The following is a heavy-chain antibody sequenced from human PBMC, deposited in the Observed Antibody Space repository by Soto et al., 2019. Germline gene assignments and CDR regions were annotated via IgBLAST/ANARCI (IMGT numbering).Heavy chain of an antibody. V-gene: IGHV4-34*01. D-gene: IGHD6-6*01. J-gene: IGHJ4*02. CDR1: GGSFSGYY. CDR2: INHSGST. CDR3: ARVGYSSSDESGGDY. Sequence: KASETLSLTCAVYGGSFSGYYWSWIRQPPGKGLEWIGEINHSGSTNYNPSLKSRVTISVDTSKNQFSLKLSSVTAADTAVYYCARVGYSSSDESGGDYWGQGTLVTVSS.